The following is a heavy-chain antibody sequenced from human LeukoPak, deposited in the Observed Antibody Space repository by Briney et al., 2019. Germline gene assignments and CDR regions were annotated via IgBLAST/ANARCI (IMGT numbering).Heavy chain of an antibody. V-gene: IGHV1-69*06. CDR2: IIPIFGTA. CDR1: GGTFSSYA. CDR3: ASGGYYYDSSGYRSLYY. D-gene: IGHD3-22*01. J-gene: IGHJ4*02. Sequence: SVKVSCKASGGTFSSYAISWVRQAPGQGLEWMGGIIPIFGTANYAQKFQGRVTITADKSTSTAYMELSSLRSEDTAVYYCASGGYYYDSSGYRSLYYWGQGTLVTVSS.